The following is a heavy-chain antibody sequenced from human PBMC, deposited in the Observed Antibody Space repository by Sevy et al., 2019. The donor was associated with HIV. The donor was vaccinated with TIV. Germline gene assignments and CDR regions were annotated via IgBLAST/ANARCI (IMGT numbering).Heavy chain of an antibody. CDR1: GYTFTGYY. D-gene: IGHD5-12*01. CDR3: VRDDRDGSFVY. Sequence: ASVKVSCKASGYTFTGYYMHWVRQAPGQGLEWMGWINPDSGGPNYAPKFQGRVTLTRDTSISTAYMELSRLKSDDTAVYYCVRDDRDGSFVYWGQGTLVTGSS. V-gene: IGHV1-2*02. J-gene: IGHJ4*02. CDR2: INPDSGGP.